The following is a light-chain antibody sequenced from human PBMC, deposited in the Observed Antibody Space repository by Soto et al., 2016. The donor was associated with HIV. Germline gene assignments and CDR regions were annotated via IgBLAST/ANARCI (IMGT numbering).Light chain of an antibody. Sequence: SYVLTQPPSVSVAPGKTARISCGGNNIGSKSVHWYQQKPGQAPVLVVYDDADRPSGIPERFSGSNSGNTATLTISGVEAGDEADYYCQVWDVSSDLVVFGGGTKLTVL. J-gene: IGLJ2*01. CDR2: DDA. V-gene: IGLV3-21*03. CDR1: NIGSKS. CDR3: QVWDVSSDLVV.